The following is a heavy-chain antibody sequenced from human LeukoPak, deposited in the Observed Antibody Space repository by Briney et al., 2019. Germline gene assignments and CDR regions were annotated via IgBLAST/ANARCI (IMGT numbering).Heavy chain of an antibody. CDR2: IYYIRNT. Sequence: SETLSLTCTVSGASVGSAGYYWSWIRQPPGGGLEWIGYIYYIRNTSYNPSLKSRVTMSLDPSKNQFSLKLNSVTAADTAVYYCARTQSQSGTYRYYFGYWGQGTLATVSS. V-gene: IGHV4-61*08. D-gene: IGHD1-26*01. J-gene: IGHJ4*02. CDR3: ARTQSQSGTYRYYFGY. CDR1: GASVGSAGYY.